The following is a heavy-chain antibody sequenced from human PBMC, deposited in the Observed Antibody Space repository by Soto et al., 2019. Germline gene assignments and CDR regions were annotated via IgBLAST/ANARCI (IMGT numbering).Heavy chain of an antibody. J-gene: IGHJ5*02. CDR3: ARDFGTSVWWFDR. D-gene: IGHD1-7*01. Sequence: ASVKVSCKASGYTFTSYAMHWVRQAPGQRLEWMGWINAGNGNTKYSQKFQGRVTITRDTYASTAYMELSSLRSEETAVYYCARDFGTSVWWFDRWGQGPLVTVSS. CDR2: INAGNGNT. CDR1: GYTFTSYA. V-gene: IGHV1-3*01.